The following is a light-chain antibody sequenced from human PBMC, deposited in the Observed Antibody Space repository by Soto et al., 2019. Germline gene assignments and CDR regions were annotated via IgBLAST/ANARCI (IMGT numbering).Light chain of an antibody. CDR1: SGDVGAYNY. CDR3: SSYTTTSTLVV. Sequence: QSALTQPASVSGSPGQSITISCTGTSGDVGAYNYVSWYQHHPGRAPKLMIFDVIYRPSGVSTRFSGSESGNTASLTISGLQAEDEADYYCSSYTTTSTLVVFGGGTKVTVL. V-gene: IGLV2-14*03. CDR2: DVI. J-gene: IGLJ2*01.